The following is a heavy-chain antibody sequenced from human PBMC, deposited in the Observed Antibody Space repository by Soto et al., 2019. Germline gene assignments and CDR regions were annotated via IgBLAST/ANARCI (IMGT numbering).Heavy chain of an antibody. CDR2: IYYSGST. J-gene: IGHJ5*02. CDR1: GGSISSYY. CDR3: ARAVGEWFDP. D-gene: IGHD2-2*01. V-gene: IGHV4-59*01. Sequence: PSETLSLTSTVSGGSISSYYWSWIRQPPGKGLEWIGYIYYSGSTNYNPSLKSRVTISVGTSKNQFSLKLSSVTAADTAVYYCARAVGEWFDPWGQGTLVTVSS.